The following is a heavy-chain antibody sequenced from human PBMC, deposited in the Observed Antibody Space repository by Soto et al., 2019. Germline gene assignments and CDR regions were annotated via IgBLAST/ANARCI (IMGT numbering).Heavy chain of an antibody. CDR3: ARDIVVVPAALGVYYYYYGMDV. V-gene: IGHV1-69*05. D-gene: IGHD2-2*01. CDR2: IIPIFGTA. J-gene: IGHJ6*02. CDR1: GGTFSSYA. Sequence: ASVKVSCKASGGTFSSYAISWVRQAPGQGLEWMGGIIPIFGTANYAQKFQGRVTMTRDTSTSTVYMELSSLRSEDTAVYYCARDIVVVPAALGVYYYYYGMDVWGQGTTVTVSS.